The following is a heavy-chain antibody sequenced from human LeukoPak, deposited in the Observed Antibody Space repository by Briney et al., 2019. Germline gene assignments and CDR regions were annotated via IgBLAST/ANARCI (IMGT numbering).Heavy chain of an antibody. CDR3: ASTNRPDYYDSSGYPKYFQH. Sequence: WASVKVSCKASENTFTGSYVHWVRQAPGQGLEWMGWINPNSGGTKYAPKFQGRITMTRDTSISTAYMELSRLRSDDTAVYYCASTNRPDYYDSSGYPKYFQHWGQGTLVTVSS. J-gene: IGHJ1*01. CDR1: ENTFTGSY. V-gene: IGHV1-2*02. D-gene: IGHD3-22*01. CDR2: INPNSGGT.